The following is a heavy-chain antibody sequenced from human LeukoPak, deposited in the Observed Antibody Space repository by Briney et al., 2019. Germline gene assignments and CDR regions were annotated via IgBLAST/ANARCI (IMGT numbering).Heavy chain of an antibody. CDR1: GGSFSSYA. J-gene: IGHJ4*02. D-gene: IGHD1-26*01. CDR2: IIPIFGKA. V-gene: IGHV1-69*13. CDR3: TTGPVRQRYSGSYYIDY. Sequence: ASVKVSCKASGGSFSSYAINWVRQAPGQGLEWMGGIIPIFGKANYAQKFQDRVAITAVESMSTVYMELSSLRSEDTAVYYCTTGPVRQRYSGSYYIDYWGQGTLVTVSS.